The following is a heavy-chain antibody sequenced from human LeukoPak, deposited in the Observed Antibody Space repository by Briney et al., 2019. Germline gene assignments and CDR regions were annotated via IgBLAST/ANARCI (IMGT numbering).Heavy chain of an antibody. Sequence: SETLSLTXTVSGGSISSYYWSWIRQPPGKGLEWIGYIYYSGSTNYNPSLKSRVTISVDTSKNQFSLKLSSVTAADTAVYYCARDGDYYDSSGYYYPNWFDPWGQGTLVTVSS. J-gene: IGHJ5*02. CDR3: ARDGDYYDSSGYYYPNWFDP. D-gene: IGHD3-22*01. CDR1: GGSISSYY. V-gene: IGHV4-59*01. CDR2: IYYSGST.